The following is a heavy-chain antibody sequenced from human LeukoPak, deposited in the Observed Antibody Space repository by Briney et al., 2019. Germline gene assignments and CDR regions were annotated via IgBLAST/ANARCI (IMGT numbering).Heavy chain of an antibody. CDR1: GFTFSSYA. V-gene: IGHV3-11*01. J-gene: IGHJ4*02. CDR2: ISSSGSTI. D-gene: IGHD6-13*01. CDR3: VSYSSSWDIDY. Sequence: GGSLRLSCAASGFTFSSYAMSWIRQAPGKGLEWVSYISSSGSTIYYADSVKGRFTISRDNAKNSLYLQMNSLRAEDTAVYYCVSYSSSWDIDYWGQGTLVTVSS.